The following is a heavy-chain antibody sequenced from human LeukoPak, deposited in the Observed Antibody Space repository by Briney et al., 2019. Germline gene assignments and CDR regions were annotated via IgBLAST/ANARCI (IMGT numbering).Heavy chain of an antibody. CDR2: IKQDGSEK. D-gene: IGHD2-2*01. CDR3: ARDLSSTYEY. CDR1: GFSISSYW. V-gene: IGHV3-7*01. Sequence: PGGSLRLSCAGSGFSISSYWMAWVRQAPGRGLEWVAHIKQDGSEKNYVDLVKGRFTISRDNAKNSVYLQINSLRDEDTAVYYCARDLSSTYEYWGQGTLVTVSS. J-gene: IGHJ4*02.